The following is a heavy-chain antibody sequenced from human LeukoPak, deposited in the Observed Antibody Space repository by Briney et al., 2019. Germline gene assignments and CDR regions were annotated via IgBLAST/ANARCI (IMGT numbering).Heavy chain of an antibody. J-gene: IGHJ4*02. V-gene: IGHV4-59*12. D-gene: IGHD3-9*01. Sequence: SETLSLTCTVSGGSISSYYWSWIRQPPGKGLEWIGYIYYSGSTNYNPSLKSRVTISVDTSKNQFSLKPSSVTAADTAVYYCARGRRIQYYDILTGYSAPFDYWGQGTLVTVSS. CDR1: GGSISSYY. CDR3: ARGRRIQYYDILTGYSAPFDY. CDR2: IYYSGST.